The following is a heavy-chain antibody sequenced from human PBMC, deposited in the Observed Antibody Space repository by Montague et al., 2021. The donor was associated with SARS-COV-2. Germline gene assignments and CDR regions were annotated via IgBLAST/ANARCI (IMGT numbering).Heavy chain of an antibody. D-gene: IGHD2-2*01. CDR2: TYYRSKWYY. J-gene: IGHJ6*02. Sequence: CAISGDSVSSNSGAWNWLRQSPPRGPEWLGRTYYRSKWYYNYGVSVESRITVNADTSKNQVFLQLNSVTPEDTAVYFCARGLPAGPNFGMDVWGQGTTVTVSS. CDR3: ARGLPAGPNFGMDV. V-gene: IGHV6-1*01. CDR1: GDSVSSNSGA.